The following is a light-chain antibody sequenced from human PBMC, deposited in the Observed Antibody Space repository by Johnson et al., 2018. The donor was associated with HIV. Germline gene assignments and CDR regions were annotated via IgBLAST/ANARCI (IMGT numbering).Light chain of an antibody. Sequence: QSVLTQPPSVSAAPGQKVTISCSGSSSNIGNDYVFWHQQLPGTSPKLLIYDNNKRPSGIPDRFSGSKSGTSATLGITGLQTGDEADYYCGTWDNSLNGYVFGTGTKVTVL. V-gene: IGLV1-51*01. CDR1: SSNIGNDY. CDR2: DNN. CDR3: GTWDNSLNGYV. J-gene: IGLJ1*01.